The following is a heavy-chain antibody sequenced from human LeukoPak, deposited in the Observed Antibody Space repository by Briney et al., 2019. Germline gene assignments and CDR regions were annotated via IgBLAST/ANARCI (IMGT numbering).Heavy chain of an antibody. D-gene: IGHD6-6*01. CDR1: GYTFTDYH. Sequence: GASVKVSCKASGYTFTDYHMHWVRQAPGQGLEWMGWINPNSGGTNYAQKFQGRVTMTRDTSISTAYMELSRLRSDDTAVYYCAFEYSSSAFDYWGQGTRVTVSS. CDR3: AFEYSSSAFDY. J-gene: IGHJ4*02. CDR2: INPNSGGT. V-gene: IGHV1-2*02.